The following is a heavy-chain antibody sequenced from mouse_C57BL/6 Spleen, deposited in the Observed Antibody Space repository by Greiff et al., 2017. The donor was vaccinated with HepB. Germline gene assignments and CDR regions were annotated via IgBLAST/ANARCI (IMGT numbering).Heavy chain of an antibody. D-gene: IGHD1-1*01. V-gene: IGHV1-80*01. CDR1: GYAFSSYW. CDR3: ARSGRSEYYFDY. J-gene: IGHJ2*01. CDR2: IYPGDGDT. Sequence: QVQLQQSGAELVKPGASVKISCIASGYAFSSYWMNWVKQRPGKGLEWIGQIYPGDGDTNYNGTVKGKATLTADKSTSTAYMQLSSLTSEDSAVYFCARSGRSEYYFDYWGQGTTLTVSS.